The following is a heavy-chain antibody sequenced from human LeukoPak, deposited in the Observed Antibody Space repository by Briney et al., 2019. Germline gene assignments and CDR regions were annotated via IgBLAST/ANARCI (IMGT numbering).Heavy chain of an antibody. CDR1: GYTFTSYD. CDR2: MSPNSGNT. D-gene: IGHD3-10*01. J-gene: IGHJ4*02. CDR3: ARDMVQGVNPLDY. Sequence: ASVKVSCKASGYTFTSYDINWVRQATGQGLEWMGWMSPNSGNTGYAQKFQGRVTMTRNTSISTAYMELSSLRSEDTAVYYCARDMVQGVNPLDYWGQGTLVTVSS. V-gene: IGHV1-8*01.